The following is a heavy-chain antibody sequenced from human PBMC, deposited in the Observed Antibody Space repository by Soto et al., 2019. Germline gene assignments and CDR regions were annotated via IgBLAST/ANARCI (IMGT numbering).Heavy chain of an antibody. CDR3: AKDFYYDSSGCLDY. V-gene: IGHV3-30*18. CDR2: ISYDGSNK. Sequence: PGGSLRLSCAASGFTFSSYGMHWVRQAPGKGLEWVAVISYDGSNKYYADSVKGRFTISRDNSKNTLYLQMNSLRAEDTAVYYCAKDFYYDSSGCLDYWGQGTLVTVSS. J-gene: IGHJ4*02. CDR1: GFTFSSYG. D-gene: IGHD3-22*01.